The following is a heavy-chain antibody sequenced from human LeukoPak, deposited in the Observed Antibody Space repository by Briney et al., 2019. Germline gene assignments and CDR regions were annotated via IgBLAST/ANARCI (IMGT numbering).Heavy chain of an antibody. CDR2: ISYGGSDK. CDR3: AKDNCGRYDFWSGNYYYYYYMDV. D-gene: IGHD3-3*01. Sequence: GGSLRLSCAASGFTFSDYYMSWLRRAPGKGLEWVAVISYGGSDKFYADSVKGRFTISRDSSKNTLYLQMNSLRPEDTAVYYCAKDNCGRYDFWSGNYYYYYYMDVWGKGTTVTVSS. V-gene: IGHV3-30*18. CDR1: GFTFSDYY. J-gene: IGHJ6*03.